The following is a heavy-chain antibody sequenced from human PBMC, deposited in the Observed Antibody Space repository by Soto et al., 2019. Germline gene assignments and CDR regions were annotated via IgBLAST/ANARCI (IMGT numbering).Heavy chain of an antibody. CDR1: GGSISSGGYY. CDR3: ASGGGYCSSTSCSV. CDR2: IYYSGST. D-gene: IGHD2-2*01. V-gene: IGHV4-31*03. J-gene: IGHJ4*02. Sequence: LTCTVSGGSISSGGYYWSWIRQHPGKGLEWIGYIYYSGSTYYNPSLKSRVTISVDTSKNQLALKLSSVTAADTAVYYCASGGGYCSSTSCSVWGQGTLVTVSS.